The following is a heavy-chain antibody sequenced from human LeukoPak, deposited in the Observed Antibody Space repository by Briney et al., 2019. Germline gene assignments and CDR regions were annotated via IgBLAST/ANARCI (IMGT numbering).Heavy chain of an antibody. CDR1: GFTFNNYG. V-gene: IGHV3-30*02. D-gene: IGHD3-22*01. Sequence: GGSLRLSCAASGFTFNNYGMHWVRQAPGKGLEWLAFIRYDGSNTYYADSVKGRFTISRDNSKNTLYLQMNSLRAEDTAVYYCAKDKFYYDSSVPDYWGQGTLVTVSS. J-gene: IGHJ4*02. CDR3: AKDKFYYDSSVPDY. CDR2: IRYDGSNT.